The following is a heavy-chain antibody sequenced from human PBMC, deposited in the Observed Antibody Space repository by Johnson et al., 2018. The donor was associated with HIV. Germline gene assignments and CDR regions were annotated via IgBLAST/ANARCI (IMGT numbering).Heavy chain of an antibody. J-gene: IGHJ3*01. Sequence: QEKLVESGGGVVQPGRSLRLSCAASGFTFSSYAMHWVRQAPGKGLEWVAVISSDGSNKYYADSVKGRFTISRDNSKNTLYLQMHSLRAEDTAVYYCAKDLGDAVGTTHDAFDLWGQGTMVTVSS. D-gene: IGHD1-26*01. CDR1: GFTFSSYA. CDR3: AKDLGDAVGTTHDAFDL. CDR2: ISSDGSNK. V-gene: IGHV3-30*04.